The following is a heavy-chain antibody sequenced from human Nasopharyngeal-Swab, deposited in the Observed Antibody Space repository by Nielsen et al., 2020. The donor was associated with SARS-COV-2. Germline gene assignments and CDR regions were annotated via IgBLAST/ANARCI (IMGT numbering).Heavy chain of an antibody. J-gene: IGHJ4*02. V-gene: IGHV4-61*01. D-gene: IGHD2/OR15-2a*01. CDR2: IYYSGST. CDR3: ARFHRISSFDY. Sequence: SETLSLTCTVSGGSVSSGSYYWSWIRQPPGKGLEWIGYIYYSGSTNYNPSLKSRVTISVDTSKNQFSLKLSSVTAADTAVYYCARFHRISSFDYWGQGTLVTVSS. CDR1: GGSVSSGSYY.